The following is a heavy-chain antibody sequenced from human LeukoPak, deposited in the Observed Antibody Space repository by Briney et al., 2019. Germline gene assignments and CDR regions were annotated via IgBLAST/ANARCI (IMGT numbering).Heavy chain of an antibody. D-gene: IGHD5-18*01. CDR3: ARDRGYSYGYDAFDI. CDR1: GGSISSYY. CDR2: IYYSGST. Sequence: SETLSLTCTVSGGSISSYYWSWIRQAPGKGLEWIGYIYYSGSTNYNPSLKSRVTISVDTSKYQFSLKLSSVTAADTAVDYCARDRGYSYGYDAFDIWGQGTMVTVSS. V-gene: IGHV4-59*01. J-gene: IGHJ3*02.